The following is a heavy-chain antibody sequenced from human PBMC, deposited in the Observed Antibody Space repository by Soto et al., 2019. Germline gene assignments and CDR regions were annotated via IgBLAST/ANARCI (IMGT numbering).Heavy chain of an antibody. CDR2: ISGSGGST. J-gene: IGHJ6*03. CDR3: AKDLGITIFGVVTKTYYYYYYMDV. D-gene: IGHD3-3*01. V-gene: IGHV3-23*01. CDR1: GFTFSSYA. Sequence: GGSLRLSCAASGFTFSSYAMSWVRQAPGKGLEWVSAISGSGGSTYYADSVKGRFTISRDNSKNTLYLQMNSLRAEDTAVYYCAKDLGITIFGVVTKTYYYYYYMDVWGKGTTVTVSS.